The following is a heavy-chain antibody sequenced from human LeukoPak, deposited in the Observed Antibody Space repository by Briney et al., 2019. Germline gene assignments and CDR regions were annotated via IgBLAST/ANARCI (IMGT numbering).Heavy chain of an antibody. Sequence: SETLSLTCAVSGGSFSGYYWSWIRQPPGKGLEWIGEINHSGSTNYNPSLKSRVTISVDTSKNQFSLKLSSVTAADTAVYYCARVRGSRRFGELLRGYFDYWGQGTLVTVSS. CDR2: INHSGST. CDR3: ARVRGSRRFGELLRGYFDY. CDR1: GGSFSGYY. D-gene: IGHD3-10*01. J-gene: IGHJ4*02. V-gene: IGHV4-34*01.